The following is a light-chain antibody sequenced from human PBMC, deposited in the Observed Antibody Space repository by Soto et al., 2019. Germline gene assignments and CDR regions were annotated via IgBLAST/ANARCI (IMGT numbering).Light chain of an antibody. CDR1: SSDVGGYNY. CDR3: TSYTSSSPLV. CDR2: EVV. V-gene: IGLV2-14*01. Sequence: QSALTQPASVSGSPGQSITISCTGTSSDVGGYNYVSWYQHHPGKAPKLMIYEVVNRPSGVSNRFSGSKSGITASLPISGLQAEDEADYYCTSYTSSSPLVFGTGTKLTVL. J-gene: IGLJ1*01.